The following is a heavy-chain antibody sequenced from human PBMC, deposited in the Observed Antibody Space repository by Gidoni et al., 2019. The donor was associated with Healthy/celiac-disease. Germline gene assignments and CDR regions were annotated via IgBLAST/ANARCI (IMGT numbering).Heavy chain of an antibody. V-gene: IGHV1-46*01. Sequence: QVQLLQSGAEVKKPGGSVKVSCKASGYTFPSYSMHWVRQAPGPGLEWMGIINPSGGSTSYAQKFQGRVTMTRDTSTSTVYMELSSLRSEDTAVYYCARDTYYYDSSGYPTDWYFDLWGRGTLVTVSS. CDR1: GYTFPSYS. J-gene: IGHJ2*01. CDR3: ARDTYYYDSSGYPTDWYFDL. CDR2: INPSGGST. D-gene: IGHD3-22*01.